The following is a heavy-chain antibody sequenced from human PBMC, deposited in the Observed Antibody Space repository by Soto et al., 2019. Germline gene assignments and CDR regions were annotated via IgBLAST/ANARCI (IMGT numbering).Heavy chain of an antibody. J-gene: IGHJ5*02. CDR1: GGSISSYY. D-gene: IGHD3-10*01. Sequence: SETLSLTCTVSGGSISSYYWSWIRQPPGKGLEWIGYIYYSGSTNYNPSLKSRVTISVDTSKNQFSLKLSSVTAADTAVYYCARLGLWLGESQWLDPWGQGTLVTVSS. CDR3: ARLGLWLGESQWLDP. V-gene: IGHV4-59*08. CDR2: IYYSGST.